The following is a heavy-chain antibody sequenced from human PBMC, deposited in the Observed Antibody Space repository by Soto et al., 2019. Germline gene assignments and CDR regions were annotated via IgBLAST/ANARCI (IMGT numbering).Heavy chain of an antibody. CDR3: ASRYCSSTSCLNLYYYGMDV. J-gene: IGHJ6*02. D-gene: IGHD2-2*01. CDR1: GYSFTSYW. Sequence: GESLKISCKGSGYSFTSYWISWVRQMPGKGLEWMGRIDPSDSYTNYSPSFQGHVTISADKSISTAYLQWSSLKASDTAMYYCASRYCSSTSCLNLYYYGMDVWGQGTTVTVSS. CDR2: IDPSDSYT. V-gene: IGHV5-10-1*01.